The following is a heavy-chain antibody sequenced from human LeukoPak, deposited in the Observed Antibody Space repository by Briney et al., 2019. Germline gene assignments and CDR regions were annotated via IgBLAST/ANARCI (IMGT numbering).Heavy chain of an antibody. D-gene: IGHD6-13*01. V-gene: IGHV3-30*04. J-gene: IGHJ4*02. CDR2: ISYDGSNK. CDR1: GFTLSSYA. Sequence: GGSLRLSCAASGFTLSSYAMHWVRQAPGKGLEWVAVISYDGSNKYYADSVKGRFTISRDNSKNTLYLQMNSLRAEDTAVYYCARGPPNSSWSDTRFDYWGQGTLVTVSS. CDR3: ARGPPNSSWSDTRFDY.